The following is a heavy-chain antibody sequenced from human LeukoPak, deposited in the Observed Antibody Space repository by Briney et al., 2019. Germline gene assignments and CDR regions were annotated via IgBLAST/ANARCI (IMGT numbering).Heavy chain of an antibody. D-gene: IGHD6-13*01. CDR1: GYTFTRYY. Sequence: GASVNASCKASGYTFTRYYVHWVPQAPGQGLEWMGWINPNSGGTNYAQKFQGRVTMTRDTSISTAYMELSRLRSDDPAVYYCASQLVLDWFDPWGQGTLVTVSS. J-gene: IGHJ5*02. V-gene: IGHV1-2*02. CDR2: INPNSGGT. CDR3: ASQLVLDWFDP.